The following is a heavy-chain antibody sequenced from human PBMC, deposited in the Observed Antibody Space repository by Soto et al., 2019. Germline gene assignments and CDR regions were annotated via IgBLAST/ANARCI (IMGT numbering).Heavy chain of an antibody. D-gene: IGHD6-6*01. J-gene: IGHJ3*02. Sequence: QGTWKESGPTLVKPTQTLTLTCSFSGFSLSTSGVGVGWIRQSPGKAPEWLALIYWSGDEHYRPSLKSRLSIIKDTSKNHVVLIMRDMDPVDTATYYCARGLATLPVFAFDIWGQGTMVNVSS. CDR3: ARGLATLPVFAFDI. CDR2: IYWSGDE. V-gene: IGHV2-5*01. CDR1: GFSLSTSGVG.